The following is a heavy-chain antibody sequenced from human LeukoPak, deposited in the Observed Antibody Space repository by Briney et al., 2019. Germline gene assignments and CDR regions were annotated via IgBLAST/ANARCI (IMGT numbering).Heavy chain of an antibody. D-gene: IGHD6-13*01. J-gene: IGHJ5*02. CDR1: GYTFTSYG. CDR3: ARESQGSSSWHNWFDP. Sequence: GASVKVSCKASGYTFTSYGISWVRQAPGQGLEWMGWISAYNGNTNYAQKLQGRVTITTDTSTSTAYMELRSLRSDDTAVYYCARESQGSSSWHNWFDPWGQGTLVTVSS. V-gene: IGHV1-18*01. CDR2: ISAYNGNT.